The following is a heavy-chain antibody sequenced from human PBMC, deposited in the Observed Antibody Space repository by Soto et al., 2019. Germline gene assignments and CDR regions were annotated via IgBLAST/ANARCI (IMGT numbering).Heavy chain of an antibody. D-gene: IGHD6-13*01. V-gene: IGHV3-30-3*01. J-gene: IGHJ3*02. CDR1: GFTFSNYA. CDR2: ILCDEINK. CDR3: AIIATSGGGDAFDI. Sequence: QVQLVESGGGVVQPGRSLRLSCAASGFTFSNYAMHWVRQAPGKGLEWVAAILCDEINKYSADSVKGRFTISRDKSKNTLYLQMNSLRPEATAVYYCAIIATSGGGDAFDIWGQGTMVTVSS.